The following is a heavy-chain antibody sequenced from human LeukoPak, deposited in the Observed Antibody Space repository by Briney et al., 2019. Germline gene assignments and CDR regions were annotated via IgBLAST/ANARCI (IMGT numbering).Heavy chain of an antibody. CDR1: GGSISSNPYY. J-gene: IGHJ4*02. Sequence: SETLSLTCTVSGGSISSNPYYCGWIRQPPGKGLEWIGTISYSGSTYYNPSLKSRVTISVDTSKNQFSLKLSSVTAADTAVFYCARLNDYGGNTDYWGQGTLVTVSS. CDR2: ISYSGST. D-gene: IGHD4-23*01. CDR3: ARLNDYGGNTDY. V-gene: IGHV4-39*01.